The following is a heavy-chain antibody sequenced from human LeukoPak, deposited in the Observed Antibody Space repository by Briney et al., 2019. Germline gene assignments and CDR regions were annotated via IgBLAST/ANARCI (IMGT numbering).Heavy chain of an antibody. D-gene: IGHD3-22*01. J-gene: IGHJ6*02. CDR3: AKEDPSTYYYDSSGYSRNYYYYYGMDV. V-gene: IGHV3-23*01. CDR1: GFTFSSYA. Sequence: PGGSLRLSCAASGFTFSSYAMSWVRQAPGKGLDWVSAISGSGGSTYYADSVKGRFTISRDNSKNTLFLQMNSLRAEDTALYYCAKEDPSTYYYDSSGYSRNYYYYYGMDVWGQGTTVTVSS. CDR2: ISGSGGST.